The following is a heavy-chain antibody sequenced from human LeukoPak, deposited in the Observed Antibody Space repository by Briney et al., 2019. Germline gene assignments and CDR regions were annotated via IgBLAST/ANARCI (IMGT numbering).Heavy chain of an antibody. D-gene: IGHD1-26*01. CDR3: AKFSGSYFEGWFDY. CDR1: GFTFSNYW. Sequence: GGSLRLSCAASGFTFSNYWMTWVRQAPGKGLEWVANINQDGSEKNYVDSVKGRFTISRDNAKNSLYLQMNSLRAEDTALYYCAKFSGSYFEGWFDYWGQGTLVTVSS. J-gene: IGHJ4*02. V-gene: IGHV3-7*03. CDR2: INQDGSEK.